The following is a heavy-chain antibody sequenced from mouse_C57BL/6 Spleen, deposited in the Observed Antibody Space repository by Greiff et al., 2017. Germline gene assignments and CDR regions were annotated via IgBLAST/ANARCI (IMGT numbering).Heavy chain of an antibody. CDR3: AGADSRATARYWYMDV. CDR2: INPNNGGT. Sequence: VQLQQSGPELVKPGASVKISCKASGYTFTDYYMNWVKQSHGKSLEWIGDINPNNGGTSYTQKFKGKATLTGDTSSSTAYMELRSLTSEDTAVYYGAGADSRATARYWYMDVWGTGTTVTVSS. CDR1: GYTFTDYY. J-gene: IGHJ1*03. D-gene: IGHD3-3*01. V-gene: IGHV1-26*01.